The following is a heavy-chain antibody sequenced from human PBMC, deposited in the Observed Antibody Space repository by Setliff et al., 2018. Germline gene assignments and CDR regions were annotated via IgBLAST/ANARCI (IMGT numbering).Heavy chain of an antibody. CDR2: VFVSGST. J-gene: IGHJ5*02. D-gene: IGHD6-19*01. Sequence: PSETLSLTCTVSGGSISTYYWRWIRRPAGKGLEWIGRVFVSGSTNYNPSLKSRVTMSVDTSKNQFSLKLTSVTAADTAMYYCARDTSSDWAAWFDPWSQGILVTVSS. V-gene: IGHV4-4*07. CDR3: ARDTSSDWAAWFDP. CDR1: GGSISTYY.